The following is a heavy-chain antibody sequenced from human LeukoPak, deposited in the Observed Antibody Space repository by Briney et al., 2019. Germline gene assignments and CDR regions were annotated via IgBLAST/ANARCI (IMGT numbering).Heavy chain of an antibody. J-gene: IGHJ4*02. D-gene: IGHD3-10*01. CDR2: VSASGGST. Sequence: GGSLRLSCAASGFIFRNHAMIWLRPGPGQGLEWVSGVSASGGSTFNTDSVKGRFSISSDNSKNTLYLEMNSLRPDETDLYYCSKCLTIQGVIDYWGGGTMGAVSP. V-gene: IGHV3-23*01. CDR3: SKCLTIQGVIDY. CDR1: GFIFRNHA.